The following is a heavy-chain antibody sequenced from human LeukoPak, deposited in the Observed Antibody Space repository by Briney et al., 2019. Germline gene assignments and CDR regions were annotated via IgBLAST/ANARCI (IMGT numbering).Heavy chain of an antibody. J-gene: IGHJ4*02. CDR1: GYTLTELS. D-gene: IGHD3-3*01. V-gene: IGHV1-24*01. Sequence: ASVKVSCKVSGYTLTELSMHWMRQAPGKGLEWMGGFDPEDGETIYAQKFQGRVTMTEDTSTDTAYMELSSLRSEDTAVYYCATLGEYYDFWSGYFRDYWGQGTLVTVSS. CDR2: FDPEDGET. CDR3: ATLGEYYDFWSGYFRDY.